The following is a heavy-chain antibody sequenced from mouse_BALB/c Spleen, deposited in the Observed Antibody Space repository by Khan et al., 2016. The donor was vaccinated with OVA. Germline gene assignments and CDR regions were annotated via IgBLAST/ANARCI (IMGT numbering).Heavy chain of an antibody. D-gene: IGHD1-1*01. CDR1: GFTFSTYG. J-gene: IGHJ3*01. CDR2: INTGGAYT. Sequence: EVQLVESGGDFVRPGGSLKLSCAASGFTFSTYGMSWVRQTPDKRLEWVATINTGGAYTCYPDTVKGRFTISRDNAKNTLYLQLSSLKSEDTAIYYCARLAYYYNSEGFAYWGRGTLVTVSA. CDR3: ARLAYYYNSEGFAY. V-gene: IGHV5-6*01.